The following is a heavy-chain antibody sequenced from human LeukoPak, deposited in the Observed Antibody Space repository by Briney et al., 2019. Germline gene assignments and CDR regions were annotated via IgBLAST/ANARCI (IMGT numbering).Heavy chain of an antibody. CDR3: ARDPYCSSTSCYAAGWFDP. CDR1: GYTFTGYY. Sequence: ASVKVSCKASGYTFTGYYMHWVRQAPGQGLEWMGRINPNSGGTNYAQKFQGRVTMTRDTSISTAYMELSRLRSDDTAVYYCARDPYCSSTSCYAAGWFDPWGQGTLVTVSS. CDR2: INPNSGGT. D-gene: IGHD2-2*01. J-gene: IGHJ5*02. V-gene: IGHV1-2*06.